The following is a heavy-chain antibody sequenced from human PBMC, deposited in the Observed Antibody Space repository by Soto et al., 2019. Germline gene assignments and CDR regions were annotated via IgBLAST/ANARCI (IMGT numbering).Heavy chain of an antibody. Sequence: HPGGSLRLSCAASGFTFSSYAMSWVRQAPGKGLEWVSAISGSGGSTYYADSVKGRFTISRDNSKNTLYLQMNSLRAEDTAVYYCAADIVVVPGKPPHLYYYGMDVWGQGTTVTVSS. D-gene: IGHD2-2*01. J-gene: IGHJ6*02. CDR3: AADIVVVPGKPPHLYYYGMDV. CDR1: GFTFSSYA. V-gene: IGHV3-23*01. CDR2: ISGSGGST.